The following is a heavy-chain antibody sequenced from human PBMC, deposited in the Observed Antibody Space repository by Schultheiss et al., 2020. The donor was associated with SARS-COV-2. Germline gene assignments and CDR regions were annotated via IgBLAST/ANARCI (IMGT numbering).Heavy chain of an antibody. D-gene: IGHD3-3*02. Sequence: GESLKISCQGFGYSFSSYWIGWVRQMPGKGLEWMGIIYPGDSDARYSPSFQGQVTISADKSISTAYLQWSSLKASDTAIYYCARHKALGDFYYYMDLWGRGTTVTVSS. CDR3: ARHKALGDFYYYMDL. CDR2: IYPGDSDA. J-gene: IGHJ6*03. V-gene: IGHV5-51*01. CDR1: GYSFSSYW.